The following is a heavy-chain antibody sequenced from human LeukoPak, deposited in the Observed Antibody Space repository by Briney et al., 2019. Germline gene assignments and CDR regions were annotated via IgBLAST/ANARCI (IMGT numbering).Heavy chain of an antibody. V-gene: IGHV4-39*01. CDR2: IYYSGTS. CDR3: ASLFDNFPENRFDY. CDR1: GGFFSSTTYF. D-gene: IGHD5-24*01. Sequence: SETLSLTCTVSGGFFSSTTYFWAWIRQPPGKGLQWLGTIYYSGTSYFNPSLETRVTLSVDTSTNQFSLRLTSVTAADTAVYYCASLFDNFPENRFDYWGRGTLVTVSS. J-gene: IGHJ4*02.